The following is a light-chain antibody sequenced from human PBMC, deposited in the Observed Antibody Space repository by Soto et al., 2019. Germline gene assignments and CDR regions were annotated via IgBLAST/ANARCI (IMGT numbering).Light chain of an antibody. V-gene: IGLV1-40*01. Sequence: QAVVTQPPSVSGAPGQRVTISCTGSSSNIGAGYDVHWYQQLPGTAPKLLIYRNNNRPSGVPDRFSGSKSGTSASLAITGLQAEDEADYYCQSYDSSVSAVFGGGTKVTVL. J-gene: IGLJ2*01. CDR3: QSYDSSVSAV. CDR1: SSNIGAGYD. CDR2: RNN.